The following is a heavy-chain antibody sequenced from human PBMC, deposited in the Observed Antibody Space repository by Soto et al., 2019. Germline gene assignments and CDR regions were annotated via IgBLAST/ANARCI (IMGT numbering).Heavy chain of an antibody. D-gene: IGHD4-17*01. CDR1: GASIITDNYF. J-gene: IGHJ4*02. CDR3: ARRRASDYGGKHHHYYFDL. V-gene: IGHV4-39*01. Sequence: SETLSLTCTVSGASIITDNYFWVWIRQSPRRGLELIGSISYSGRTYDNPSLQSRVTISIDASKNQFSLKLTSVTTADTAVYYCARRRASDYGGKHHHYYFDLWGEGFLVTVSS. CDR2: ISYSGRT.